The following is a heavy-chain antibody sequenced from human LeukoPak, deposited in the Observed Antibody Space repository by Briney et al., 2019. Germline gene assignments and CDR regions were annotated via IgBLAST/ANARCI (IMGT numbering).Heavy chain of an antibody. V-gene: IGHV4-34*01. J-gene: IGHJ4*02. CDR3: ARTHYYGSGSEFDY. CDR1: GGSFSGYY. Sequence: PSETLSLTCAVYGGSFSGYYWSWIRQPPGKGLEWIGEINHSGSTNYNPSLKSRVTISVDTSKNQFSLKLSSVTAADTAVYYCARTHYYGSGSEFDYWGQGTLVTVSS. D-gene: IGHD3-10*01. CDR2: INHSGST.